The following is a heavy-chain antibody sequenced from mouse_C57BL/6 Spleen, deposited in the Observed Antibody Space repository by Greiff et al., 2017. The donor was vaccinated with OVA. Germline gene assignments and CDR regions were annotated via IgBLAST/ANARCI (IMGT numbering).Heavy chain of an antibody. Sequence: VQLQQSGAELARPGASVKMSCKASGYTFTSYTMHWVKQRPGQGLEWIGYINPSSGYTEYNQKFKDKATLTADKSSSTAYMQLSSLTSEDSAVYYCAEEGGYYGSSSLFAYWGQGTLVTVSA. D-gene: IGHD1-1*01. J-gene: IGHJ3*01. CDR2: INPSSGYT. CDR1: GYTFTSYT. V-gene: IGHV1-4*01. CDR3: AEEGGYYGSSSLFAY.